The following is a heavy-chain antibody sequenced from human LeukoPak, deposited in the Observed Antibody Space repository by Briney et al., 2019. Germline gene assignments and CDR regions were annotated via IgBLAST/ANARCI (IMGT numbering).Heavy chain of an antibody. CDR2: INPSDSDT. J-gene: IGHJ5*02. Sequence: GESLKISCKGSGYTFNTYWIGWVRQMPGKGLEWMGIINPSDSDTTYSPSFQGQVTISADRSISTAYLQWSSLKASDTAIYYCARLRTTRGPVTVTPSYPDSPNWFDPWGQGTLVTVSS. CDR3: ARLRTTRGPVTVTPSYPDSPNWFDP. V-gene: IGHV5-51*01. CDR1: GYTFNTYW. D-gene: IGHD4-17*01.